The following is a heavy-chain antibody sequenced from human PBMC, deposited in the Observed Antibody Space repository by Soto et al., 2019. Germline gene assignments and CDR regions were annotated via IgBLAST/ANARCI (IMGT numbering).Heavy chain of an antibody. J-gene: IGHJ6*02. Sequence: EVQLVESGGGLVQPGGSLRLSCAASGFTFSSYWMHWVRQAPGKGLVWVSRINSDGSSTSYADSVKGRFTLSRDNAKNTLYLQMNSLRAEDTAVYYCARVPLPASYYYYGMDVWGQGTTVTVSS. V-gene: IGHV3-74*01. CDR3: ARVPLPASYYYYGMDV. CDR1: GFTFSSYW. CDR2: INSDGSST.